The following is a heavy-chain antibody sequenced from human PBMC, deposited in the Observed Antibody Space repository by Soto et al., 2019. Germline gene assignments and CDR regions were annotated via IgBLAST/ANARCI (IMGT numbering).Heavy chain of an antibody. Sequence: SETLSLTCTVSGGSISSTSYYWGWIRQPPGKGLEWIGSMYYSGSTYYNPSLKSRVTISVDTSKNQFSLKLRSVTAADTAVYYCARLTRIPALIFDYWGQGTLVTVSS. CDR3: ARLTRIPALIFDY. V-gene: IGHV4-39*01. CDR1: GGSISSTSYY. J-gene: IGHJ4*02. CDR2: MYYSGST. D-gene: IGHD2-2*01.